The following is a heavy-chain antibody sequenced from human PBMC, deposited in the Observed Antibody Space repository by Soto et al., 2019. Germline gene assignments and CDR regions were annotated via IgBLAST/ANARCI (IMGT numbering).Heavy chain of an antibody. Sequence: GGSLRLSCAASGFTFSTNSMSWVRQAPGKGLEWVSAISGSGGSTYYADSVKGRFTISRDNSKNTLYLQMNTLRAEDTAVYYCAKDQYSGSPGKPDYWGQGTLVTVSS. CDR1: GFTFSTNS. V-gene: IGHV3-23*01. D-gene: IGHD1-26*01. J-gene: IGHJ4*02. CDR3: AKDQYSGSPGKPDY. CDR2: ISGSGGST.